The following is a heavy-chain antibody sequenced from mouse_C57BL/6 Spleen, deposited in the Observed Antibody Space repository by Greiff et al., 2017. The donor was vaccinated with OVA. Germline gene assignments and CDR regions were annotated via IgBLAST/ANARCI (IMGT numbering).Heavy chain of an antibody. D-gene: IGHD1-1*01. J-gene: IGHJ1*03. CDR2: IWSGGST. CDR1: GFSLTSSG. CDR3: ASDYYGSSSYWYFDV. V-gene: IGHV2-2*01. Sequence: QVQLQQSGPGLVQPSQSLSITCTVSGFSLTSSGVHWVRQSPGKGLEWLGVIWSGGSTDYNAAFISRLSISKDNSKSQVFFKMNSLQADDTAIYYCASDYYGSSSYWYFDVWGTGTTVTVSS.